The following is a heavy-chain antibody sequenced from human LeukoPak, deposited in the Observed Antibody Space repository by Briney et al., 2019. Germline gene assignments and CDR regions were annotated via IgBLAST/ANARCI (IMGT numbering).Heavy chain of an antibody. CDR2: IRSKADSHAT. V-gene: IGHV3-73*01. Sequence: GGSLRLSCAASGFTFSGSAVHWVRQASGKGLEWVGQIRSKADSHATAYAASVQGRFTISRDDSNNTAYLHMNSLKIEDAAVYFCSRHLYSSAWYEENWGQGTLVTVSS. CDR1: GFTFSGSA. J-gene: IGHJ4*02. D-gene: IGHD6-19*01. CDR3: SRHLYSSAWYEEN.